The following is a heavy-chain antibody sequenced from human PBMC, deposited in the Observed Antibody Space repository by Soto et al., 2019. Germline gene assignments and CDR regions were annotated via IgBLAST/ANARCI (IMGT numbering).Heavy chain of an antibody. V-gene: IGHV4-59*08. CDR2: IYYSGST. CDR3: ARRVCSGSTCYTAYDSWFDP. J-gene: IGHJ5*02. Sequence: PSETLSLTCTVSGGSISTYSWNWIRQPPGKGLEWIGYIYYSGSTNYNPSLQSRVTISVDTSRNQFSLELSSVTAADTAVYYCARRVCSGSTCYTAYDSWFDPWGQGSLVTVSS. D-gene: IGHD2-15*01. CDR1: GGSISTYS.